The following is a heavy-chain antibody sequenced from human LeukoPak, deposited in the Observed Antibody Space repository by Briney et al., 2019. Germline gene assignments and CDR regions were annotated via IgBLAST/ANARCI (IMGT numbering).Heavy chain of an antibody. CDR1: GGTFSSYA. CDR2: IIPIFGTA. D-gene: IGHD5-12*01. CDR3: ARDSRSGYDSGFDY. Sequence: GASVKVSCKASGGTFSSYAISWVRQAPGQGLEWMGGIIPIFGTANYAQKFLGRVTITADESTSTAYMELSSLRSEDTAVYYCARDSRSGYDSGFDYWGQGTLVTVSS. V-gene: IGHV1-69*01. J-gene: IGHJ4*02.